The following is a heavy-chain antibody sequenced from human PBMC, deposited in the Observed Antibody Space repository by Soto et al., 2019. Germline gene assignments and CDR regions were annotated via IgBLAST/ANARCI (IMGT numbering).Heavy chain of an antibody. CDR1: GFSVTSNY. CDR2: ILAGGST. V-gene: IGHV3-53*01. D-gene: IGHD3-16*01. Sequence: EVQLVESGGGLIQPGGSLRLSCTAPGFSVTSNYMSWVRQAPGKGLEWVSLILAGGSTSYADSVKGRSTVSRDNSNNTLFLQLNSLRVEDTAVYYCARGTWGISWPNFFDYWGQGVLVTVSS. J-gene: IGHJ4*02. CDR3: ARGTWGISWPNFFDY.